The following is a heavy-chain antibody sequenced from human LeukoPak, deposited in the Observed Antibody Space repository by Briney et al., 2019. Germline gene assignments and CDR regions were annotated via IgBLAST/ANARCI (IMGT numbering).Heavy chain of an antibody. CDR3: ASSCSSASCYVRITGTTYYGMDV. Sequence: SQTLSLTCTVSGGSITTGAYYWSWIRQHPGKGLEWIGEINHSGSTNYDPSLKSRVTISVDTSKNQFSLKLSSVTAADTAVYYCASSCSSASCYVRITGTTYYGMDVWGQGTTVTVSS. D-gene: IGHD2-2*01. J-gene: IGHJ6*02. CDR1: GGSITTGAYY. CDR2: INHSGST. V-gene: IGHV4-31*03.